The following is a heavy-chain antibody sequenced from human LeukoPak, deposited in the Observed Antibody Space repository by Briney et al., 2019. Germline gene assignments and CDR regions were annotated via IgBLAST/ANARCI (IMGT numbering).Heavy chain of an antibody. CDR3: ARGGWRLDY. D-gene: IGHD2-15*01. V-gene: IGHV4-59*01. CDR1: GDSISSYY. Sequence: SETLSLTCSVSGDSISSYYWSWIRQPPGKGLEWIGYIYYTGTTNYNPSLKSRVTISVDTSKNQFSLKLSSVTAADTAVYYCARGGWRLDYWGQGTLVTVSS. CDR2: IYYTGTT. J-gene: IGHJ4*02.